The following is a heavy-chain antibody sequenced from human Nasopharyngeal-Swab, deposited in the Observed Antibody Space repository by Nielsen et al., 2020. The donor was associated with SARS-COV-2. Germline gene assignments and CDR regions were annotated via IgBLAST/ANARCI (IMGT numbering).Heavy chain of an antibody. Sequence: WVRQAPGQGLEWMGGIIPIFGTANYAQKFQGRVTITADESTSTAYMELSSLRSEDTAVYYWAREGVVAVAGSDYYGMDVWGQGTTVTVSS. J-gene: IGHJ6*02. CDR2: IIPIFGTA. V-gene: IGHV1-69*01. D-gene: IGHD2-15*01. CDR3: AREGVVAVAGSDYYGMDV.